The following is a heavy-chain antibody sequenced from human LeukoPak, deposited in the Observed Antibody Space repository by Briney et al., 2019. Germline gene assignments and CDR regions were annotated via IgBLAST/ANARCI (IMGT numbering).Heavy chain of an antibody. CDR1: GFTFSNYA. CDR3: ARPGSEWQWLPPDY. Sequence: GRSLGLSCAASGFTFSNYAMHWVRQAPGKGLEWVAIISYDGSNEHYADSVKGRFTISRDYSKNTLYLQMISLRADDTAIYFCARPGSEWQWLPPDYWGQGSLVTVSS. V-gene: IGHV3-30-3*01. CDR2: ISYDGSNE. D-gene: IGHD6-19*01. J-gene: IGHJ4*02.